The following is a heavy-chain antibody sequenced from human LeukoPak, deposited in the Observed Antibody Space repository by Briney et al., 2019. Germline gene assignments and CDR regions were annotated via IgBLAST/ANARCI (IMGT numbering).Heavy chain of an antibody. Sequence: GGTLRLSCAASGFTVSSNYMNWVRQAPGKGLEWVSVTYGAGNTYYADSVKGRFTISRDSSKNTLYLQMNSLRAEDTAVYYCAKYLVVVTTIPSFDYWGQGSLVTV. V-gene: IGHV3-53*01. CDR1: GFTVSSNY. CDR3: AKYLVVVTTIPSFDY. D-gene: IGHD2-21*02. J-gene: IGHJ4*02. CDR2: TYGAGNT.